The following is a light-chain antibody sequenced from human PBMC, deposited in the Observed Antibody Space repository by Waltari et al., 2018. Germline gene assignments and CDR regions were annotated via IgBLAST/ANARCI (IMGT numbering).Light chain of an antibody. CDR2: WAS. J-gene: IGKJ4*01. CDR1: QSVLYSSNNKNY. V-gene: IGKV4-1*01. CDR3: QQYYSTPLT. Sequence: DFVMTQSPDSLAVSLGEGATINCKSSQSVLYSSNNKNYLAWYQQKPGQPPKLLIHWASTRESGVPDRFSGSGSGTDFTLTISSLQAEDVAVYYCQQYYSTPLTFGGGTKVEIK.